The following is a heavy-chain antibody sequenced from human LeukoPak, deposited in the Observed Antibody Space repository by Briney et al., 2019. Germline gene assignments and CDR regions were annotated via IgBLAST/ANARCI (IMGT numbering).Heavy chain of an antibody. V-gene: IGHV1-18*01. Sequence: ASVTVSCMDSGYTFTIYVISWVRQAPGQGLEWMGWISAYNGNTNYAQKLQGRVTMTTDTSTSTAYMELRSLRSDDTAVYYCARDLSGIAAAAPDYWGQGTLVTVSS. CDR2: ISAYNGNT. J-gene: IGHJ4*02. D-gene: IGHD6-13*01. CDR1: GYTFTIYV. CDR3: ARDLSGIAAAAPDY.